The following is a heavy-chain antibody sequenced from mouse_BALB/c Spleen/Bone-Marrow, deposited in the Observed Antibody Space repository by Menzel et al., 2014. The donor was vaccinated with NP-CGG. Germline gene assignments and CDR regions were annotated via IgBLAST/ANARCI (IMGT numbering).Heavy chain of an antibody. V-gene: IGHV1-69*02. CDR2: IYPSDSYT. Sequence: QVQLQHSGAELVRPGASVKLSCKASGYTFTNYWINWVKQRPGQGLEWIGNIYPSDSYTTYNQNFKDKATLTVDKSSSTAYMQLSSPTSEDSAVYYCTGYGNYFDYWGQGTTLTVSS. J-gene: IGHJ2*01. CDR3: TGYGNYFDY. CDR1: GYTFTNYW. D-gene: IGHD2-1*01.